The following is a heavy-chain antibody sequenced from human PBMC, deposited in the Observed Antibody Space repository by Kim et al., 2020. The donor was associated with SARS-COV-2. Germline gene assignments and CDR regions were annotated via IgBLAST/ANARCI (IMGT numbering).Heavy chain of an antibody. CDR1: GGSISSSNW. CDR2: IYNSGST. CDR3: ARSEKSSAGFDY. Sequence: SETLSLTCAVSGGSISSSNWWCWVRQPPGKGLEWIGVIYNSGSTNYNPSLKSLVTISVDKSKNQFSLKLSSVTAADTAVYYCARSEKSSAGFDYWGQGTLVTVSS. V-gene: IGHV4-4*02. J-gene: IGHJ4*02. D-gene: IGHD3-22*01.